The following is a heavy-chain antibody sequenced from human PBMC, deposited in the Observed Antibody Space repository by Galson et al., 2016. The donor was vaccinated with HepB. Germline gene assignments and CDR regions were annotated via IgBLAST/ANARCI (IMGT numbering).Heavy chain of an antibody. V-gene: IGHV3-7*03. Sequence: SLRLSCAASGFTFRNHWMSWVRQAPGKGLEWVANIKEDESEKYYEDSVKGRFTISRDNPKNSLYLQMNSLRAEDTAVYYCARDVRGGHFDYWGCGTLVTVSS. D-gene: IGHD3-9*01. CDR1: GFTFRNHW. CDR2: IKEDESEK. J-gene: IGHJ2*01. CDR3: ARDVRGGHFDY.